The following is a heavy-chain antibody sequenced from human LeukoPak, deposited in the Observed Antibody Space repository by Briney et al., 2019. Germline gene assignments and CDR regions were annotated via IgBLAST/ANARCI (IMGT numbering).Heavy chain of an antibody. CDR3: ARALYYYGSGSSYYFDY. J-gene: IGHJ4*02. Sequence: SQTLSLTCTVSGGSISSGDYYWSWIRQPPGKGLEWLGYIYYSGSTYCNPSLKSRVTISVDTSKNQFSLKLSSVTAADTAVYYCARALYYYGSGSSYYFDYWGQGTLVTVSS. CDR2: IYYSGST. V-gene: IGHV4-30-4*01. D-gene: IGHD3-10*01. CDR1: GGSISSGDYY.